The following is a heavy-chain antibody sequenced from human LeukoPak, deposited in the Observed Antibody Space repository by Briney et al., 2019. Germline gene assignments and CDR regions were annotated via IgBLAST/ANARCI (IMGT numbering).Heavy chain of an antibody. V-gene: IGHV3-7*01. CDR3: ARDGGSGWFKAFDY. J-gene: IGHJ4*02. CDR2: IKQDGSEK. D-gene: IGHD6-19*01. Sequence: GGSLRLSCAASGFTFSSYWMSWVRQAPGKGLEWVANIKQDGSEKYYVDSVKGRFTISRDNAKNSLYLQMNSLRAEDTAVYYCARDGGSGWFKAFDYWGQGTLVTVSS. CDR1: GFTFSSYW.